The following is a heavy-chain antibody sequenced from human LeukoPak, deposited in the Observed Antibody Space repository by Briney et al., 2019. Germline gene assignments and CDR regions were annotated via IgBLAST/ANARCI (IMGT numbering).Heavy chain of an antibody. V-gene: IGHV3-23*01. Sequence: PGGSLRLSCAASGFTFMHYAVNWIRQAPGQGLEWVSSISGSGAETYYADSVKGRFTISGDNSKNTMSLQMNSLRAEDAALYYCAKGRSGSGTYYGVFDIWGQGTMVTVCS. CDR1: GFTFMHYA. J-gene: IGHJ3*02. CDR2: ISGSGAET. CDR3: AKGRSGSGTYYGVFDI. D-gene: IGHD3-10*01.